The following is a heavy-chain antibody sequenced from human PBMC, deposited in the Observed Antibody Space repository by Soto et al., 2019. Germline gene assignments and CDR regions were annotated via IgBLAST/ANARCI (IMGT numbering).Heavy chain of an antibody. CDR3: ANMKIVGSHFNS. D-gene: IGHD3-22*01. Sequence: EVQLLESGGGLVQPGGSLRLSCADSGFTFSNYALTWVRQAPGKGLEWVSSISRSGDTTHYADSVKGRFTISRDNSKNTLYLQMNSLRAEDTAIYYCANMKIVGSHFNSWGQGTLVTVSS. CDR1: GFTFSNYA. V-gene: IGHV3-23*01. J-gene: IGHJ4*02. CDR2: ISRSGDTT.